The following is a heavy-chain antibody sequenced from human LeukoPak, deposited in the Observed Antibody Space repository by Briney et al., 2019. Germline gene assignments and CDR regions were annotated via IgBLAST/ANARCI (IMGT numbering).Heavy chain of an antibody. CDR1: GYSFTSYW. V-gene: IGHV5-51*01. CDR2: IYPGDSDT. J-gene: IGHJ4*02. CDR3: ARRSGNYVDY. D-gene: IGHD1-26*01. Sequence: GESLKISCKASGYSFTSYWIGGVRQMPGKGLEYMGIIYPGDSDTKYSPSFQGQVTISADTSISTAYLQWSSLKASDTAMYYCARRSGNYVDYWGQGTLVTVSS.